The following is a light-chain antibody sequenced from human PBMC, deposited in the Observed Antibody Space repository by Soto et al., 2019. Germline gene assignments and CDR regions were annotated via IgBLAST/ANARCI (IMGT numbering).Light chain of an antibody. V-gene: IGLV2-14*01. CDR3: ASYTSFNTRV. CDR2: EVS. CDR1: NTDVGAYNY. J-gene: IGLJ1*01. Sequence: QSALTQPASVSGSPGQSITISCTGTNTDVGAYNYVSWFQQYPGKAPKLMVVEVSNRPSGVSDRFSGSKSGNTASLTISGLQAEDEADYYCASYTSFNTRVFGTGTKLTVL.